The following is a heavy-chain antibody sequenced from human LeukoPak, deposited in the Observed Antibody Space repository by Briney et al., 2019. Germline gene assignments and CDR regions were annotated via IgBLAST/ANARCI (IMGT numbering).Heavy chain of an antibody. J-gene: IGHJ4*02. CDR1: GFTFSSYA. CDR3: AKRDSGGYYFFDK. CDR2: ISRSGGDT. V-gene: IGHV3-23*01. Sequence: GGSLRLSCAASGFTFSSYAMSWVRQAPGKGLEWVSVISRSGGDTYYADSVKGRFTISRDTSKNTLYLKMNSLRVEDTAIYYCAKRDSGGYYFFDKWGQGTLVTVSS. D-gene: IGHD3-22*01.